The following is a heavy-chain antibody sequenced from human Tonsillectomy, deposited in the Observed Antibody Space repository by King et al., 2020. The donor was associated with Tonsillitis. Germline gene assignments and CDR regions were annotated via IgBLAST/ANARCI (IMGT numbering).Heavy chain of an antibody. D-gene: IGHD3-10*01. CDR1: GFPFSSYW. Sequence: VQLVESGGGLVQPGGSLRLSCAASGFPFSSYWMHWVRQAPGKGLVWVSRINSDGSSTSYADSVKGRFTISRHNAKNTLYLQMNSLRAEDTAVYYCAREYYGSGWGYYFDSWGQGTLVTVSS. CDR2: INSDGSST. CDR3: AREYYGSGWGYYFDS. J-gene: IGHJ4*02. V-gene: IGHV3-74*01.